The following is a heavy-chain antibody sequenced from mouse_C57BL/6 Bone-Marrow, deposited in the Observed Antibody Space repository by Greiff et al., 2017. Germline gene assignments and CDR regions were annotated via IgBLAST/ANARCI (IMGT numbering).Heavy chain of an antibody. D-gene: IGHD2-4*01. Sequence: QVQLQQSGPGLVAPSQSLSITCTVSGFSLTSYAISWVRQPPGKGLEWLGVIWTGGGTNYNSALKSRLSISKDNSKSQVFLKMNSLQTDDTARYYCARKADYDGFYYAMDYWGQGTSVTVSS. J-gene: IGHJ4*01. CDR2: IWTGGGT. CDR3: ARKADYDGFYYAMDY. V-gene: IGHV2-9-1*01. CDR1: GFSLTSYA.